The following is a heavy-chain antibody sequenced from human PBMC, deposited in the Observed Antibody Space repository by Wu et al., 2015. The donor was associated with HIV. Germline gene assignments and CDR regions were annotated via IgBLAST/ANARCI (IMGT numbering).Heavy chain of an antibody. V-gene: IGHV1-2*02. CDR2: INPNSGGT. CDR1: GYTFTAYY. J-gene: IGHJ3*02. D-gene: IGHD1-14*01. Sequence: QVQLVQSGAEVKRPGTSVKVSCQASGYTFTAYYIHWVRQAPGQGLEWMGWINPNSGGTVYAQRFQGRITMTRDTSTSTAYMELRSLRSDDTAVYYCARDHRSYVNAFDIWGQGTMVTVSS. CDR3: ARDHRSYVNAFDI.